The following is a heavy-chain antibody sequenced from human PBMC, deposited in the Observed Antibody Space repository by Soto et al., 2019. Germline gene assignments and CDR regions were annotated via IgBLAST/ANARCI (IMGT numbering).Heavy chain of an antibody. Sequence: QVQLVQSGAEVKKPGASVKVSCKPSGYTFTSYGITWVRQAPGQGLEWMGWISAYNGNTNYAQKFQGRVTMTTDTSTSTAYMERGSLGSDDTAVYYCASGWFGEFVYQFDYWGQGTLVTVSS. V-gene: IGHV1-18*01. J-gene: IGHJ4*02. CDR2: ISAYNGNT. D-gene: IGHD3-10*01. CDR3: ASGWFGEFVYQFDY. CDR1: GYTFTSYG.